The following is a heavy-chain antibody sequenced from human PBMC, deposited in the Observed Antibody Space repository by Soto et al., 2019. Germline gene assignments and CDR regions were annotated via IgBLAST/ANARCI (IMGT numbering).Heavy chain of an antibody. CDR2: ISYEGSNK. CDR3: GRDSNDGRKSGWYYYYYGMDV. D-gene: IGHD6-19*01. V-gene: IGHV3-30-3*01. CDR1: GFTFSSYA. J-gene: IGHJ6*02. Sequence: GGSLRLYGAAFGFTFSSYAMHWVRQAPGTGLEWVAVISYEGSNKYSEDSVKGRFTHSRDNSKNTLYLQMTGLRAEDTAVYYCGRDSNDGRKSGWYYYYYGMDVWGQGTTVTVSS.